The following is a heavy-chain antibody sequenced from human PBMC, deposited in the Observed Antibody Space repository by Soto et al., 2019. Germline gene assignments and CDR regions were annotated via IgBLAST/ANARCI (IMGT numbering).Heavy chain of an antibody. CDR3: AKPTLRYYYDSSGYFDY. D-gene: IGHD3-22*01. J-gene: IGHJ4*02. Sequence: GGSLRLSCAASGFTFSSYGMHWVRQAPGKGLEWVAVISYDGSNKYYAGSVKGRFTISRDNSKNTLYLQMNSLRAEDTAVYYCAKPTLRYYYDSSGYFDYWGQGTLVTVST. V-gene: IGHV3-30*18. CDR1: GFTFSSYG. CDR2: ISYDGSNK.